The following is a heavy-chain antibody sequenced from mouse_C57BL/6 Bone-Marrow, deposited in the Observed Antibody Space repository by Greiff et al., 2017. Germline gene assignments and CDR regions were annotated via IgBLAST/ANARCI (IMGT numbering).Heavy chain of an antibody. V-gene: IGHV1-52*01. Sequence: VQLQQPGAELVRPGSSVKLSCKASGYTFTSYWMHWVKQRPIQGLEWIGNIDPSDSETHYNQKFKDKATLTVDKSSSTAYMQLSSLTSEDSAVYYCARGTYDEAVDYWGQGPSVTVSS. D-gene: IGHD2-10*01. CDR1: GYTFTSYW. CDR2: IDPSDSET. CDR3: ARGTYDEAVDY. J-gene: IGHJ4*01.